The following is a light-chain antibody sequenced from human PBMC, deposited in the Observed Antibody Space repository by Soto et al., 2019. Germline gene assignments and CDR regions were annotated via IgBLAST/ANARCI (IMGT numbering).Light chain of an antibody. CDR3: SSHAGGRSYV. V-gene: IGLV2-8*01. CDR1: SSDVGGYNS. J-gene: IGLJ1*01. CDR2: EVS. Sequence: QSALTQPPSASGSPGQSVTISCTGTSSDVGGYNSVSWYQQHPGKAPKLMIYEVSKRPSGVPDRFSGSKSGNTASLTVSGLQAEDEADYYCSSHAGGRSYVFGTGTKVTVL.